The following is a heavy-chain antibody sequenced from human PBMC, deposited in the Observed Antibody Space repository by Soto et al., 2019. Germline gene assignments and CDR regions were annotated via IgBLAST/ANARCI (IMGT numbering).Heavy chain of an antibody. J-gene: IGHJ6*02. D-gene: IGHD3-10*01. Sequence: PGESLKISCKGSGYSFTSYWIGWVRQMPGKGLEWMGIIYPGDSDTRYSPSFQGQVTISADKSISTAYLQWSSLKASDTAMYYCARRQSTYSGSYYHRWYYYGMDVWGQGTTVTVSS. CDR2: IYPGDSDT. V-gene: IGHV5-51*01. CDR1: GYSFTSYW. CDR3: ARRQSTYSGSYYHRWYYYGMDV.